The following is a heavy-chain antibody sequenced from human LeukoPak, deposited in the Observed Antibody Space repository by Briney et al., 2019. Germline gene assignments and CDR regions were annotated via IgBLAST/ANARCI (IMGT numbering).Heavy chain of an antibody. CDR1: GGTFSSYT. V-gene: IGHV1-69*02. CDR2: VIPILGIA. CDR3: ASIYYYYYYMDV. J-gene: IGHJ6*03. Sequence: SVKVSCKASGGTFSSYTISWVRQAPGQGLEWMGRVIPILGIANYAQKFQGRVTITADKSTSTAYMELSSLRSEDTAVYYCASIYYYYYYMDVWGKGTTVTVSS.